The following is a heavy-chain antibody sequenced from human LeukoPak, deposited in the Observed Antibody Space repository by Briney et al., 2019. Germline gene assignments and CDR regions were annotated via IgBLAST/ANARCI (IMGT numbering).Heavy chain of an antibody. CDR1: GGSFSGYY. D-gene: IGHD2-2*01. V-gene: IGHV4-34*01. Sequence: PSETLSLTCAVYGGSFSGYYWSWIGQPPGKGLEWIGEVNHSGSTNYNPSLKSRVTISVDTSKNQFSLKLSSVTAADTAVYYCASSPGVVPAAMGYWGQGTLVTVSS. CDR2: VNHSGST. J-gene: IGHJ4*02. CDR3: ASSPGVVPAAMGY.